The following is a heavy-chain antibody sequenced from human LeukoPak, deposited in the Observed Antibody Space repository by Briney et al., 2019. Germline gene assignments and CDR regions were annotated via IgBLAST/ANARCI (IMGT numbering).Heavy chain of an antibody. Sequence: SVKVSCKASGGTFSSYAISWVRQAPGQGLEWMGGIIPIFGTANYAQKFQGRVTITADESTSTAYMELRSLRSDDTAVYYCARDSSGWYSLMSIDYWGQGTLVTVSS. V-gene: IGHV1-69*13. D-gene: IGHD6-19*01. CDR1: GGTFSSYA. J-gene: IGHJ4*02. CDR3: ARDSSGWYSLMSIDY. CDR2: IIPIFGTA.